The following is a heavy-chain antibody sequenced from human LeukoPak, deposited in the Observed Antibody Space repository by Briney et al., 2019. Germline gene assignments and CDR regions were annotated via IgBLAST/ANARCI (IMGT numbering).Heavy chain of an antibody. CDR2: ISSSSSYI. CDR3: ARGRIPIPVTNYYYYYMDV. D-gene: IGHD4-17*01. J-gene: IGHJ6*03. Sequence: PGGSLRLSCAASGFTFGSYAMSWVRQAPGKGLEWVSSISSSSSYIYYADSVKGRFTISRDNAKNSLYLQMNSLRAEDTAVYYCARGRIPIPVTNYYYYYMDVWGKGATVTVSS. CDR1: GFTFGSYA. V-gene: IGHV3-21*01.